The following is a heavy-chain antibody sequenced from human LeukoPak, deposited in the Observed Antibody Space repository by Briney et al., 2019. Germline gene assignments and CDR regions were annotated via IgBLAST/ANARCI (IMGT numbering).Heavy chain of an antibody. Sequence: GRSLRLSCTASGLTFSTPGFNWVRHAPGKGLEWVASIGPTGSDRYHADSIKGRFTISRDNANNFLYLQMNSLRAEDTAVYYCATETNGRHYDYWGQGTLLTVSS. D-gene: IGHD1-14*01. CDR1: GLTFSTPG. V-gene: IGHV3-21*06. CDR3: ATETNGRHYDY. CDR2: IGPTGSDR. J-gene: IGHJ4*02.